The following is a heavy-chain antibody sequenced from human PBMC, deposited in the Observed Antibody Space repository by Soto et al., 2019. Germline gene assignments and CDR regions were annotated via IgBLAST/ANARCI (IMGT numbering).Heavy chain of an antibody. CDR1: GYTFTSYG. J-gene: IGHJ4*02. CDR3: ARDLPSYGDKPDFDY. Sequence: QGQLVQSGAEVKKPGASVKVSCKASGYTFTSYGISWVRQAPGQGLEWMGWISAYNGNTNYAQKLQGRVTMTTDTYTSTAYMELRSLRYDDPAVYYCARDLPSYGDKPDFDYWGQGPLVTVSS. CDR2: ISAYNGNT. V-gene: IGHV1-18*01. D-gene: IGHD4-17*01.